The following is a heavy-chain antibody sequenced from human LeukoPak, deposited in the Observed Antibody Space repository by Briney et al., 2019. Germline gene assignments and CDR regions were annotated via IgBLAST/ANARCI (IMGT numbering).Heavy chain of an antibody. CDR2: IKQDGSEK. Sequence: PGGSLRLSCASSGFTFSYYWMTWVRQAPGKGLEWVANIKQDGSEKYYVDSVKGRFTISRDNAKNSLYLQMNSLRAEDTALYHCARMTTENGGYYYYGMDVWGQGTTVTVSS. CDR1: GFTFSYYW. D-gene: IGHD4-17*01. V-gene: IGHV3-7*03. CDR3: ARMTTENGGYYYYGMDV. J-gene: IGHJ6*02.